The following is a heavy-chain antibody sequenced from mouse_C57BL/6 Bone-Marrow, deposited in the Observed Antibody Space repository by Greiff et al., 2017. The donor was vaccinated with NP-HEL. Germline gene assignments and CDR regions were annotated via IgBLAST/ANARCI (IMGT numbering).Heavy chain of an antibody. V-gene: IGHV1-42*01. D-gene: IGHD2-10*02. J-gene: IGHJ3*01. CDR1: GYTFTGYY. CDR3: TRKFEYVYLSWCAY. Sequence: EVQLQQSGPELVKPGASVKISCKASGYTFTGYYMNWVKQSPEQSLEWIGDINPSTGGTTYNQKFKGKATLTVDKSSSTAYMQLRSLTSEDSAVYYCTRKFEYVYLSWCAYWGQGTLVTVSA. CDR2: INPSTGGT.